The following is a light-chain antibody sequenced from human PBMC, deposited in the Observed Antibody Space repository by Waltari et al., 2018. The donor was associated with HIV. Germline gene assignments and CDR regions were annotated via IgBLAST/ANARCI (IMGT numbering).Light chain of an antibody. CDR1: SSNIGSNY. CDR2: RNN. Sequence: QSVLTQPPSASGTPGQRVTISCSGSSSNIGSNYVYWYQHLTGTAPKLLIYRNNQRPAGVPDRFAGSKSGTSASLAISGLRSEDEADYYCAAWDGSLSVVIFGGGTKLTVL. V-gene: IGLV1-47*01. CDR3: AAWDGSLSVVI. J-gene: IGLJ2*01.